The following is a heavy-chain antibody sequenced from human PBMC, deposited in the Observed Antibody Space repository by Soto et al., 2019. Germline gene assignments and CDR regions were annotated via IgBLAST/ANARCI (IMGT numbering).Heavy chain of an antibody. J-gene: IGHJ6*02. CDR1: GYTFTGYY. CDR3: GRCCTDSYAMDV. Sequence: ASVKVSCKASGYTFTGYYMHWVRQAPGQGLGWMGWINPNSGSTNYAQKVKGRVTMTRDISTNTAYLELRSLRSDDTAVYYCGRCCTDSYAMDVWGQGTTVTVSS. CDR2: INPNSGST. V-gene: IGHV1-2*02.